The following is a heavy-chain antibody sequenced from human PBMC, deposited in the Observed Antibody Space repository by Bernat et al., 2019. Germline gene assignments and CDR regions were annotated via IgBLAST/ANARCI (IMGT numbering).Heavy chain of an antibody. J-gene: IGHJ3*02. CDR1: GFTFDDYA. Sequence: EVQLVESGGGLVQPGRSLRLSCAASGFTFDDYAMHWVRQAPGKGLEWVSGISWNSGSIGYADSVKGRFTISRDNAKNSLYLQMNSLRAEDTALYYCATEGERMTTSSAFDIWGQGTVVTVSS. D-gene: IGHD4-11*01. V-gene: IGHV3-9*01. CDR2: ISWNSGSI. CDR3: ATEGERMTTSSAFDI.